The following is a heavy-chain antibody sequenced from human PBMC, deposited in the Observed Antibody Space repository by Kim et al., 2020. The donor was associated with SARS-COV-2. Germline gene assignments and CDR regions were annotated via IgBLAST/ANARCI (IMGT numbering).Heavy chain of an antibody. CDR3: VRCSWGGGYVSGF. CDR2: IGSKAYGGTI. V-gene: IGHV3-49*03. Sequence: GGSLRLSCIGSGFTFGDYAVSWFRQAPGKGLEWVSFIGSKAYGGTIEYAASVKGRFTISRDDSESIAYLQMNSLRTEDTAVYYCVRCSWGGGYVSGFWGQGTLVTVSS. J-gene: IGHJ4*02. CDR1: GFTFGDYA. D-gene: IGHD5-12*01.